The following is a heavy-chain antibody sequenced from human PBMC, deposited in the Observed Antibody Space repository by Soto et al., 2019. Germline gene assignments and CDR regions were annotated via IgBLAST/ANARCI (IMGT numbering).Heavy chain of an antibody. D-gene: IGHD2-8*02. Sequence: QVQLQQWGAGLLKPSETLSLTCAVYGGSFSGYYWTWIRQPPGTGLEWSGEIHPRGSTNYNPSLKSRVTISVDTSKNQFSLKLTSVTAADTAVYYCARDKITGLFDYWGQGTLVTVSS. J-gene: IGHJ4*02. CDR1: GGSFSGYY. CDR2: IHPRGST. V-gene: IGHV4-34*01. CDR3: ARDKITGLFDY.